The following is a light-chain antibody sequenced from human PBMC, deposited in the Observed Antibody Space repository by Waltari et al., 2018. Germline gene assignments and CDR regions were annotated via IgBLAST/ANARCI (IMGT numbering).Light chain of an antibody. Sequence: CRASKAINPFLAWFQQKPGKAPRSLIYAASTLQSGVSSNFSGSGSGTNFTLTISSLQPEDCATYYCQQYNSFPPTFGGGTRVEI. CDR3: QQYNSFPPT. CDR1: KAINPF. J-gene: IGKJ4*01. V-gene: IGKV1-16*02. CDR2: AAS.